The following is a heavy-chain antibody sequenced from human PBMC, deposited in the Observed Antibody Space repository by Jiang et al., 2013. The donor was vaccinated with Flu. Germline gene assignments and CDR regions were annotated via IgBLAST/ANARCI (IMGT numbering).Heavy chain of an antibody. Sequence: LLKPSETLSLTCAVYGGSFSGYYWSWIRQPPGKGLEWIGEINHSGSTNYNPSLKSRVTISVDTSKNQFSLKLSSVTAADTAVYYCARGLGYGRPQPLGYWGQGTLVTVSS. V-gene: IGHV4-34*01. CDR3: ARGLGYGRPQPLGY. CDR2: INHSGST. D-gene: IGHD5-18*01. J-gene: IGHJ4*02. CDR1: GGSFSGYY.